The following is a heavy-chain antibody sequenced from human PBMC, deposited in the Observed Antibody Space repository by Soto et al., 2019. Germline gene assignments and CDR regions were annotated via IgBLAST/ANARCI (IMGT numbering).Heavy chain of an antibody. CDR2: IKSKADGETT. V-gene: IGHV3-15*01. CDR1: GFSFNIAW. D-gene: IGHD1-1*01. Sequence: GGSLRLSCAASGFSFNIAWMSWVRQAPGKRLEWVGRIKSKADGETTDYSAPVKGRFTISRDDSKNVLYLQMNNLQIEDTAVYYCTTDRNGGLDYWGQGTMVTVSS. CDR3: TTDRNGGLDY. J-gene: IGHJ4*02.